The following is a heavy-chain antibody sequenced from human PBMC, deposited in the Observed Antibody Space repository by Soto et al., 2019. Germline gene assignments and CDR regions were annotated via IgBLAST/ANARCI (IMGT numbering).Heavy chain of an antibody. D-gene: IGHD2-21*01. Sequence: EVHMVESGGGLVQPGGSLSLSCEVSGLTFSKFEMTWVRQAPGQGLEWVSSISSDGATIYYADSVKGRFTISRDNDKNLLYLQMNSLKGEDTATYYCVRVGIVARPYWGQGTPVTVSS. CDR2: ISSDGATI. CDR3: VRVGIVARPY. V-gene: IGHV3-48*03. CDR1: GLTFSKFE. J-gene: IGHJ4*02.